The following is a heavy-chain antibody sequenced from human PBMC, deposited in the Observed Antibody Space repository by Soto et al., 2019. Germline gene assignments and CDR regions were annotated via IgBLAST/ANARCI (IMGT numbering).Heavy chain of an antibody. V-gene: IGHV3-33*01. Sequence: QVQLVESGGGVVQRGRSLRLSCAASGFTFSSYGMHWVRQAPGKGLQWVAGIWYDGSNENYADSVKGRFTISRDNSKNTLYLQMNSLRAEDTALYYCARDRRGSGWYDYFDYWGQGTLVTVSS. CDR1: GFTFSSYG. CDR3: ARDRRGSGWYDYFDY. CDR2: IWYDGSNE. D-gene: IGHD6-19*01. J-gene: IGHJ4*02.